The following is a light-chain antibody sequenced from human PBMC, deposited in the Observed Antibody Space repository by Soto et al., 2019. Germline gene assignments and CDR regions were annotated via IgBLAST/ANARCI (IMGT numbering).Light chain of an antibody. V-gene: IGKV2-30*02. CDR1: QSLVHSDGIAY. J-gene: IGKJ5*01. CDR2: KVS. Sequence: DVVMTQSPVSLPVTLGQPASISCRSNQSLVHSDGIAYFSWFQQRPGRSPRRLIYKVSNRDSGVPARSSGCGSGTDFALKTIRVDAEAVGVHYCMQGTHWPITFGQGTRLEIK. CDR3: MQGTHWPIT.